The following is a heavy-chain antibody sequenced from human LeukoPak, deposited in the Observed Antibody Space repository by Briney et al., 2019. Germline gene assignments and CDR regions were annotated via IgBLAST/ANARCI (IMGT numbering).Heavy chain of an antibody. CDR3: AGRARLGSYLFGMDV. Sequence: EASVKVSCKASGYTFTIYYLHWVRQAPGQGLEWMGIINPSGGNTNYAQRFQGRLTMTRDTSTSTVYMELSGLRSEDTAAFYCAGRARLGSYLFGMDVWGQGTTVTVSS. V-gene: IGHV1-46*01. D-gene: IGHD3-10*01. CDR1: GYTFTIYY. J-gene: IGHJ6*02. CDR2: INPSGGNT.